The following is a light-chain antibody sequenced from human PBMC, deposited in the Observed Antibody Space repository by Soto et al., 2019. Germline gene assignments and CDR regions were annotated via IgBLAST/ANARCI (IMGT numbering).Light chain of an antibody. Sequence: QSVLTQPPSASGSPGQSVTISCTGTTSDVGGYDSVAWYQQHPHKAPRLIIYEVNKRPSGVPDRFSGSKSGNTASLTVSGLQADDEADYYCTSYAGSNNLVFGGGTK. CDR1: TSDVGGYDS. V-gene: IGLV2-8*01. J-gene: IGLJ2*01. CDR2: EVN. CDR3: TSYAGSNNLV.